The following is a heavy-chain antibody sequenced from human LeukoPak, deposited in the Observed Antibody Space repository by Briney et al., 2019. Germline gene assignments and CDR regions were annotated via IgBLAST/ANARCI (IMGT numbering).Heavy chain of an antibody. CDR2: ISGSGTNT. CDR3: AKAHGLQSATSNYAFHI. D-gene: IGHD1-1*01. CDR1: GFTFSSYA. V-gene: IGHV3-23*01. J-gene: IGHJ3*02. Sequence: GGSLRLSCAASGFTFSSYAMSWLRQAPGKGLEWVSSISGSGTNTYYADSVKGRFTISRDNSKNTLYLQMNSLRAEDTAVYYCAKAHGLQSATSNYAFHIWGQGTMVTVSS.